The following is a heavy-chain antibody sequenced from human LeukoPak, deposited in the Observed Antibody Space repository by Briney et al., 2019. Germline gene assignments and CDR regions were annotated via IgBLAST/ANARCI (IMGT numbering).Heavy chain of an antibody. CDR1: GYSFTSYW. D-gene: IGHD6-13*01. CDR2: IYPGDSDT. V-gene: IGHV5-51*01. Sequence: PGESLKISCKGSGYSFTSYWIGWVRQMPGRGLEWMGIIYPGDSDTRYSPSFQGQVTISADKSISTAYLQWSSLKASDTAMYYCARLGYRGYSSGWYLRRRDAFDIWGQGTMVTVSS. J-gene: IGHJ3*02. CDR3: ARLGYRGYSSGWYLRRRDAFDI.